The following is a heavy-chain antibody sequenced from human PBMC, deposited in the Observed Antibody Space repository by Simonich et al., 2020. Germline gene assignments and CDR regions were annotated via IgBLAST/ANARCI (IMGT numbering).Heavy chain of an antibody. D-gene: IGHD5-12*01. V-gene: IGHV4-59*08. J-gene: IGHJ4*02. Sequence: QVQLQESGPGLVQPSETLSLTCPFSGGPISSYYWYWILQPPGKGLVWIGYNYYSGCTNYNPSRMSRVTISVDTAKTQFSLKLSSVTAADTAVYYCARHDRWLQFYFDYWGQGTLVTVSS. CDR2: NYYSGCT. CDR3: ARHDRWLQFYFDY. CDR1: GGPISSYY.